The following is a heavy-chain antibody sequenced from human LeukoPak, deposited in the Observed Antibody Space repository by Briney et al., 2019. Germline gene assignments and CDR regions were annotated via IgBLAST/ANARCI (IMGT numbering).Heavy chain of an antibody. V-gene: IGHV3-53*01. D-gene: IGHD5-18*01. CDR3: IYGYTLDF. CDR1: GFTVTSNY. CDR2: IYSGGST. J-gene: IGHJ4*02. Sequence: PGGSLRLSCAASGFTVTSNYMNWVRQAPGKGLEWVSVIYSGGSTNYADSVKGRFTISRDNSKNTLYLQMNSLRAEDTAVYHCIYGYTLDFWGQGTLVTVSS.